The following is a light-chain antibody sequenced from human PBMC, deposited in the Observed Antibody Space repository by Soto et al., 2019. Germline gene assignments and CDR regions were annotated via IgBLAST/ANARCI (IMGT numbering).Light chain of an antibody. Sequence: DIQLTQSPSFLSASVGDRVTITCRASQGISSYLAWYQQIPGKAPKLLISAASTLQSGVPSRFSGSGSGTDFILTISSLQPEDFATYYCQQLYSYSTFGQGTRLEIK. CDR1: QGISSY. J-gene: IGKJ5*01. V-gene: IGKV1-9*01. CDR3: QQLYSYST. CDR2: AAS.